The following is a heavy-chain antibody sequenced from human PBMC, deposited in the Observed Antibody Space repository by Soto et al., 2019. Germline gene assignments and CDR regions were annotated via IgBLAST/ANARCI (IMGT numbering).Heavy chain of an antibody. D-gene: IGHD1-26*01. CDR3: AKGWRFGSYYWDNWFDP. V-gene: IGHV3-23*01. Sequence: EVQLLESGGGLVQPGGSLRLSCAASGFTFSSYAMRWVRQAPGKGLEWVSAISGSGGSTYYADSVKGRFTISRDNSKNPLYLQKNSLRAGDTAVYYCAKGWRFGSYYWDNWFDPWGQGTLGNVSS. CDR1: GFTFSSYA. J-gene: IGHJ5*02. CDR2: ISGSGGST.